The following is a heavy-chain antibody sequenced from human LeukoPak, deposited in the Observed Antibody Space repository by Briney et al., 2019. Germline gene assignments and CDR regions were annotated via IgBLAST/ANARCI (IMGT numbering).Heavy chain of an antibody. CDR3: AKGAGSLWFGELLYLFY. J-gene: IGHJ4*02. Sequence: QPGGSLRLSCAASGFTFSSYWMSWVRQAPGKGLEWVATIKRDGSEKYYVDSVKGRFTISRDNAKNTLYLQMNSLRAEDTAVYYCAKGAGSLWFGELLYLFYWGQGTLVTVSS. CDR1: GFTFSSYW. CDR2: IKRDGSEK. D-gene: IGHD3-10*01. V-gene: IGHV3-7*01.